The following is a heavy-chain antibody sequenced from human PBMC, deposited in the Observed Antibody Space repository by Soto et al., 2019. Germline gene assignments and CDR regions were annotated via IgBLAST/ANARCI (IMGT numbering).Heavy chain of an antibody. CDR3: AREPPSKGSSGYKF. V-gene: IGHV1-18*04. D-gene: IGHD3-22*01. Sequence: GASVKVSCKASGYTFTSYGISWVRQAPGQGLEWMGWISAYNGNTNYAQKLQGRVTMTTDTSTSTAYMELRSLRSDDTAVYYCAREPPSKGSSGYKFWGQGTLVTVSS. CDR2: ISAYNGNT. CDR1: GYTFTSYG. J-gene: IGHJ4*02.